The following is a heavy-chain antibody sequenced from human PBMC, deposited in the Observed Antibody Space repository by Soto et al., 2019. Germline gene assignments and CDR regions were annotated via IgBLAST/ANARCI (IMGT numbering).Heavy chain of an antibody. D-gene: IGHD3-16*01. V-gene: IGHV1-46*01. J-gene: IGHJ6*02. CDR2: INPSGGST. CDR3: ASTLYDPRINYGMDV. CDR1: GYTFTSYY. Sequence: ASVKVSCKASGYTFTSYYMHWVRQAPGQGLEWMGIINPSGGSTSYAQEFQGRVTMTRDTSTSTVYMELSSLRSEDTAVYYCASTLYDPRINYGMDVWGQGTTVTVSS.